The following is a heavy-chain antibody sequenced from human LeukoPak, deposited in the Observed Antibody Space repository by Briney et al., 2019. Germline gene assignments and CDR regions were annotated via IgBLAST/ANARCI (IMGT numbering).Heavy chain of an antibody. CDR3: ARVRGAAVAGTPERAFDY. CDR1: GGSFSGYY. V-gene: IGHV4-34*01. J-gene: IGHJ4*02. CDR2: INHSGST. D-gene: IGHD6-19*01. Sequence: PSETLSLTCGVYGGSFSGYYWSWIRQPPGKGLEWIGEINHSGSTNYNPSLKSRVTISVDTSKNQFSLKLSSVTAADTAVYYCARVRGAAVAGTPERAFDYWGQGTLVTVSS.